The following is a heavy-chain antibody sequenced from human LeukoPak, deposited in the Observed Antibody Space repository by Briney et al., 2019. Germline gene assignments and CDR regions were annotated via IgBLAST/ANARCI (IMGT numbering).Heavy chain of an antibody. CDR3: ARGTGGYYDSRNDAFDI. CDR1: GGTFSSYA. Sequence: ASVKVSCKASGGTFSSYAISWVRQAPGQGLEWMGRIIPILGIANYAQKFQGRVTITADKSTITAYMELSSLRSEDTAVYYCARGTGGYYDSRNDAFDIWGQGTMVTVSS. J-gene: IGHJ3*02. V-gene: IGHV1-69*04. CDR2: IIPILGIA. D-gene: IGHD3-22*01.